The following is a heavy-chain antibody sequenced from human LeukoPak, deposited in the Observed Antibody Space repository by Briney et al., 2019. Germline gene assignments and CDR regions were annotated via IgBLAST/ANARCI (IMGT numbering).Heavy chain of an antibody. V-gene: IGHV3-15*01. CDR2: IKSKTDGGTT. Sequence: GSLRLSCAASGFTFSNAWMSWVREAPGKGLEWVGRIKSKTDGGTTDYAAPVKGRFTISRDDSKNTLYLQMNSLKTEDTAVYYSTTDRHIVATEPPVDYWGQGTLVTVSS. J-gene: IGHJ4*02. CDR1: GFTFSNAW. CDR3: TTDRHIVATEPPVDY. D-gene: IGHD5-12*01.